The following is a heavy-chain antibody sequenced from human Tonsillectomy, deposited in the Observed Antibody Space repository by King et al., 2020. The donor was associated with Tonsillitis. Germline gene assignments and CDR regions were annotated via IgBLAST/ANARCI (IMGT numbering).Heavy chain of an antibody. J-gene: IGHJ5*02. D-gene: IGHD3-3*01. V-gene: IGHV3-15*01. CDR1: GFTFSNAW. CDR3: TTEAAGVGRFDP. CDR2: IKSKTDGGTT. Sequence: VQLVESGGGLVKPGGSLRLSCAASGFTFSNAWMSWVRQAPGKGLEWVGRIKSKTDGGTTDYAAPVKGRFTISRDDSKNTLYLQMNSLKIEDTAVYYCTTEAAGVGRFDPWGQGTLVTVSS.